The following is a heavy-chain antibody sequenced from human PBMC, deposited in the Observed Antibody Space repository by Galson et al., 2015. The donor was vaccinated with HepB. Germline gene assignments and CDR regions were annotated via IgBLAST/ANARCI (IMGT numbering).Heavy chain of an antibody. CDR2: IRQDGSEE. CDR3: ARDLRGSGWYVDY. CDR1: GVTFSGYW. Sequence: SLRLSCAASGVTFSGYWMSWVRQAPGKGLEWVANIRQDGSEEYYVDSVKGRFTISRDNAKNSLYLQMNSLRAEETAVYDCARDLRGSGWYVDYWGQGTLVTVSS. V-gene: IGHV3-7*01. J-gene: IGHJ4*02. D-gene: IGHD6-19*01.